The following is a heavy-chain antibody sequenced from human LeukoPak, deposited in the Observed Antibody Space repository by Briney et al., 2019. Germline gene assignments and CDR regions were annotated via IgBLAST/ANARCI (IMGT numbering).Heavy chain of an antibody. CDR2: IIPIFGIA. Sequence: SVKVSCKASVGTFSSYAISCVRQAPGQGLEWMGRIIPIFGIANYAQKFQGRVTITADKSTSTAYMELSSLRYEDTAVYYCARSSSGFDFYNGFDPWGQGTLVTVSS. CDR1: VGTFSSYA. V-gene: IGHV1-69*04. J-gene: IGHJ5*02. CDR3: ARSSSGFDFYNGFDP. D-gene: IGHD5-12*01.